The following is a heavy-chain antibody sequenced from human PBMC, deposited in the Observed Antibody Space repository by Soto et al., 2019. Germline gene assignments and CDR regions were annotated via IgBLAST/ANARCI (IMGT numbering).Heavy chain of an antibody. J-gene: IGHJ4*02. CDR3: VRDTLRNAY. Sequence: QVQLVQSGAEVKKPGASVKVSCKASGYDFSSYGISWVRQAPGQGLEWMGWISASNGNRDYAQQFQGRVTMTSDTSRTAAYMELRILRSDDTAVYYCVRDTLRNAYWCQGTLVNGSS. CDR1: GYDFSSYG. CDR2: ISASNGNR. V-gene: IGHV1-18*04.